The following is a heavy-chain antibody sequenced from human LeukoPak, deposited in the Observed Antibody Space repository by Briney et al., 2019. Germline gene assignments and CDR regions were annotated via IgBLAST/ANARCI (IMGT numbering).Heavy chain of an antibody. D-gene: IGHD6-13*01. V-gene: IGHV3-23*01. Sequence: GGSLRLSCAASGFTFSSYSMSWVRQAPGKGLEWVSGISNSGDSTNYADSVKGRFTISRDNSKNLLYLQMNSLRAEDTALYYCAKAPMGSSWGNYYYGMDVWGQGTTVTVSS. J-gene: IGHJ6*02. CDR2: ISNSGDST. CDR3: AKAPMGSSWGNYYYGMDV. CDR1: GFTFSSYS.